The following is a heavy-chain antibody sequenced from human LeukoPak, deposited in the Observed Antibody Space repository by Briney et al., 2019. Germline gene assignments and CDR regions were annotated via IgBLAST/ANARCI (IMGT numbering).Heavy chain of an antibody. D-gene: IGHD5-18*01. Sequence: SETLSLICTVSGGSISNYYWSWIRQPPGKGLEWIGYIYYSGSTNYNPSLKSRVTISVDTSKNQFSLKLSSVTAADTAVYYCARGNGYSYGYDSFDIWGQGAMVTVSS. V-gene: IGHV4-59*01. CDR2: IYYSGST. CDR1: GGSISNYY. J-gene: IGHJ3*02. CDR3: ARGNGYSYGYDSFDI.